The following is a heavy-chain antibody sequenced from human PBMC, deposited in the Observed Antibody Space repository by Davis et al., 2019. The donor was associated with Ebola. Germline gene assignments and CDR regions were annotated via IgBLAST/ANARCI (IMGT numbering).Heavy chain of an antibody. V-gene: IGHV3-23*01. CDR1: GFTFSGYA. CDR3: ARDSGMYVSFDY. CDR2: LTPGGGDT. Sequence: PGGSLRLSCAASGFTFSGYAMNWVRQVPGKGLEWVSSLTPGGGDTYYADSVRGRFTISRDNSKNTLYLQMNSLRAEDTAVYYCARDSGMYVSFDYWGRGTLVTVSS. D-gene: IGHD1-26*01. J-gene: IGHJ4*02.